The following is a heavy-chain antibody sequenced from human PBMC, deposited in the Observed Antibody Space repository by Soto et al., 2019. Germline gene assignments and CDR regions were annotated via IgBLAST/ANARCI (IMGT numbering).Heavy chain of an antibody. Sequence: TLSLTCTVSGGSISSGGYYWSWIRQHPGKGLEWIGYIYYSGSTYYNPSLKSRVTISVDTSKNQFSLKLSSVTAADTAVYYCARSHPHEYSSSSGFWLDPWGQGTLVTVS. J-gene: IGHJ5*02. CDR1: GGSISSGGYY. D-gene: IGHD6-6*01. CDR3: ARSHPHEYSSSSGFWLDP. CDR2: IYYSGST. V-gene: IGHV4-31*03.